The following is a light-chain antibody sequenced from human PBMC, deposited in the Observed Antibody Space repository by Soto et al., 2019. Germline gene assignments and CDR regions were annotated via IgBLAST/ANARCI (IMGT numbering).Light chain of an antibody. CDR1: SSDVGGYNS. Sequence: QSALTQPPCASGSPGQSVTISCTGTSSDVGGYNSVSWCQQYPGKAPKLMFYEVSKRPSGVPDRFSGSKSGNTASLTVSGLQAEDEADYYCSSYAGSNKGVVFGGGTKLTVL. CDR2: EVS. J-gene: IGLJ2*01. V-gene: IGLV2-8*01. CDR3: SSYAGSNKGVV.